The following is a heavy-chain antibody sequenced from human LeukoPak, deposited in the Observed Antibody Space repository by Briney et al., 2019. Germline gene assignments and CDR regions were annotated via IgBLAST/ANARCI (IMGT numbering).Heavy chain of an antibody. CDR3: GKDFNYYDSSGYYR. D-gene: IGHD3-22*01. V-gene: IGHV3-23*01. CDR2: ISGSGGST. J-gene: IGHJ4*02. Sequence: GGSLRLSCAASGFTFSSYAMSWVRQAPGKGLEWVSAISGSGGSTYYADSVKGRFTISRDNSKNTLYLQMNSLRAEDTAVYYCGKDFNYYDSSGYYRWGQGTLVTVSS. CDR1: GFTFSSYA.